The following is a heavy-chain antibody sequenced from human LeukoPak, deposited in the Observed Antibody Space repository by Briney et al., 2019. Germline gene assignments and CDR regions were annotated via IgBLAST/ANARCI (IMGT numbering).Heavy chain of an antibody. CDR3: ARATATVSTELDY. CDR1: GFTVSSNY. D-gene: IGHD4-11*01. V-gene: IGHV3-66*01. J-gene: IGHJ4*02. CDR2: IYTGGST. Sequence: QPGGSLRLSCAASGFTVSSNYMSWVRQAPGKGLEWVSAIYTGGSTYYAGSVKGRFTISRDNSKNTLYLQMNSLRAEDTAVYYCARATATVSTELDYWGQGTLVTVSS.